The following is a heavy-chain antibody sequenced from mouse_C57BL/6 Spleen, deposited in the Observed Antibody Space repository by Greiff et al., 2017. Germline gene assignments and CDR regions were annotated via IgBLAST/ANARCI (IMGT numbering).Heavy chain of an antibody. Sequence: EVQLQQSGPELVKPGDSVKLSCKASGYSFTGYFMNWVMQSPGKSLEWIGRINPNNGDTFYNQKFKGKATLTVDKSSSTAHMELRSLTSEDSAVYYSARSVNDAMDYWGQGTSVTVSS. CDR2: INPNNGDT. CDR1: GYSFTGYF. V-gene: IGHV1-20*01. J-gene: IGHJ4*01. CDR3: ARSVNDAMDY.